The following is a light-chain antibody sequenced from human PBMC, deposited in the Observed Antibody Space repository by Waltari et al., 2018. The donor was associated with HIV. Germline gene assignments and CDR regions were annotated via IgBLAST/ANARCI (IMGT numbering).Light chain of an antibody. CDR1: TLPKKS. J-gene: IGLJ3*02. Sequence: SYELTQPPSVSVSPGQTARITCSGDTLPKKSAHWYQQKSGQAPVLVIYEDIKRPSGIPERFSGSSSGTVAILTISGAQVEDEADYYCYSTESSGTHRVFGGGTKLTVL. CDR3: YSTESSGTHRV. V-gene: IGLV3-10*01. CDR2: EDI.